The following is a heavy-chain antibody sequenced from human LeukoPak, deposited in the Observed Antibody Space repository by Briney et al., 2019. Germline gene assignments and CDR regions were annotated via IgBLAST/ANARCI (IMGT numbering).Heavy chain of an antibody. J-gene: IGHJ5*02. V-gene: IGHV3-21*01. CDR2: ISSSSSYI. CDR1: GFTFYAYD. Sequence: TGGSLRLSCAASGFTFYAYDMTWVRQAPGKGLEWVSSISSSSSYIYYADSVKGRFTISRDNAKNSLYLQMNSLRAEDTAVYYCARDQPGSWFDPWGQGTLVTVSS. CDR3: ARDQPGSWFDP.